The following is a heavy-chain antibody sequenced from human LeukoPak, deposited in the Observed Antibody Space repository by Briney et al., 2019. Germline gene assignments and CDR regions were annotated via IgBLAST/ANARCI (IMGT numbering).Heavy chain of an antibody. V-gene: IGHV3-30*18. CDR1: GFTFSSYG. CDR3: AKDQLAVVTPNYYYYYGMDV. Sequence: GRSLRLSCAASGFTFSSYGMHWVRQAPGKGLEWVAVISYDGSNKYYADSVKGRFTISRDNSKSTLYLQMNSLRAEDTAVYYCAKDQLAVVTPNYYYYYGMDVWGQGTTVTVSS. CDR2: ISYDGSNK. D-gene: IGHD4-23*01. J-gene: IGHJ6*02.